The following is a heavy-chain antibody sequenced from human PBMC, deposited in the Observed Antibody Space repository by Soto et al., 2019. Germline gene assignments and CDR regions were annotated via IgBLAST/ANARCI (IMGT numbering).Heavy chain of an antibody. CDR3: ARSLSVAASSGFDF. CDR1: GFSLNTGGIC. D-gene: IGHD2-15*01. V-gene: IGHV2-70*13. J-gene: IGHJ4*02. CDR2: IDWADDK. Sequence: SGPTLVNPTETLTLTCTFSGFSLNTGGICVSWIRQPPGKALEWLGLIDWADDKDYRTSLKTRLTISKDSSKNQVVLTMTNMDPVNTATYYCARSLSVAASSGFDFWGQGILVTVSS.